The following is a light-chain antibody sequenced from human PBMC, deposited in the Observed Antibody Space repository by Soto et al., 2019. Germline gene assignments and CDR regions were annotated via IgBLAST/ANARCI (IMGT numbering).Light chain of an antibody. CDR3: QQRSSWLT. V-gene: IGKV3D-20*02. CDR1: QSVSSSY. Sequence: PQSPSTMSGSVGDRVTITCRASQSVSSSYLAWYQQKPGQAPRLLIYGASSRATGIPDRFSGSGSGTDFTLNINSLEPEDFAVYYCQQRSSWLTFGGGTKVDIK. J-gene: IGKJ4*01. CDR2: GAS.